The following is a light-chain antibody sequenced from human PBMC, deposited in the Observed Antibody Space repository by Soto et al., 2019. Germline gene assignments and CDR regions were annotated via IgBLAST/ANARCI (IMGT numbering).Light chain of an antibody. J-gene: IGKJ4*01. CDR3: QQRGNWPLT. CDR2: DAS. Sequence: EIMLTQSPATPSLSPGETATLSCRANQLISNYLAWYQQKPGQAPRLLIYDASNRATGIPARFSGSGSGTDFTLTISSLEPEDFAVYYCQQRGNWPLTFGGGTKVDIK. V-gene: IGKV3-11*01. CDR1: QLISNY.